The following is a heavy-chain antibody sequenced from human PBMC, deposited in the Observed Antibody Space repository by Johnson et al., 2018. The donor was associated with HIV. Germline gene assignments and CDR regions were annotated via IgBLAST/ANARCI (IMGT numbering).Heavy chain of an antibody. V-gene: IGHV3-43D*03. Sequence: QLVESGGVVVQPGGSLRLSCAASGFTFDNYAMHWVRQAPGKCLEWVSLISWDGGSTYYADSVKGRFTISRDNNKNSLYLQMNSLRAEDTALYSCAKDRISWYPFDAFDIWGQGTMVTVSS. CDR1: GFTFDNYA. CDR3: AKDRISWYPFDAFDI. J-gene: IGHJ3*02. D-gene: IGHD6-13*01. CDR2: ISWDGGST.